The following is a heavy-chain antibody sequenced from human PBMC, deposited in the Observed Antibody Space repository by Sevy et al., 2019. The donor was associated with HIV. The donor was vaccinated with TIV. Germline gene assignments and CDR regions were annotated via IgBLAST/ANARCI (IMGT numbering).Heavy chain of an antibody. CDR3: ARGAPYYYDGMDV. J-gene: IGHJ6*02. Sequence: SETLSLTCTVSGDSISGYYWSWIRQPPGKGLEWIGYIYYSGRTNYNPSLKSRVTISEDTSKNQLSLKLGSVTAADTAVYYCARGAPYYYDGMDVWGQGTTVTVSS. CDR1: GDSISGYY. CDR2: IYYSGRT. V-gene: IGHV4-59*01.